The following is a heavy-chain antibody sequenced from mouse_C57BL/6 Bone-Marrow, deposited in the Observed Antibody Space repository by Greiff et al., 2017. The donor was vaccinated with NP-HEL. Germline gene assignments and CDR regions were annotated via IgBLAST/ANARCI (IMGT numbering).Heavy chain of an antibody. V-gene: IGHV5-12*01. Sequence: EVQVVESGGGLVQPGGSLKLSCAASGFTFSDYYMYWVRQTPEKRLEWVAYISNGGGSPSYPDTVKGRFTISRDNAKNTLYLHMSRLKSEDTAMYYCARLSTVVATYYFDYWGQGTTLTVSS. CDR2: ISNGGGSP. J-gene: IGHJ2*01. CDR3: ARLSTVVATYYFDY. CDR1: GFTFSDYY. D-gene: IGHD1-1*01.